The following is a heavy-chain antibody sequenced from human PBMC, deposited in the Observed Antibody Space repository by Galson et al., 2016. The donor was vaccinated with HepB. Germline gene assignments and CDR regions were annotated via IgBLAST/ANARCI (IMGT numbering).Heavy chain of an antibody. Sequence: SLRLSCAASGLTFSKYALHWVRQAPGQGLEWVAVISTNGISQNYEDSVKGRFTVYRDNSKNTVDLQMNSLRPEDTAVYYCAKDQGILRHFDWLTYDAFDMWGQGTMVTVSS. CDR1: GLTFSKYA. CDR2: ISTNGISQ. J-gene: IGHJ3*02. V-gene: IGHV3-30*18. D-gene: IGHD3-9*01. CDR3: AKDQGILRHFDWLTYDAFDM.